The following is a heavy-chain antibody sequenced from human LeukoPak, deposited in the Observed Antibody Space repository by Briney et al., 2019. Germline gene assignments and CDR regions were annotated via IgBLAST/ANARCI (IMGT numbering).Heavy chain of an antibody. J-gene: IGHJ4*02. CDR3: ARHPYGDYALDY. CDR2: IYYSGST. CDR1: GGSISSGGYY. D-gene: IGHD4-17*01. Sequence: SQTLSLTCTVSGGSISSGGYYWSWIRQHPGKGLEWIGYIYYSGSTNYNPSLKSRVTISVDTSKNQFSLKLSSVTAADTAVYYCARHPYGDYALDYWGQGTLVTVSS. V-gene: IGHV4-31*03.